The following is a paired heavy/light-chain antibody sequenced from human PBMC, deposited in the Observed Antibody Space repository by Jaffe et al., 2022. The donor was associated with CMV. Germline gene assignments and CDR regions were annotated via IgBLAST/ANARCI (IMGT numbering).Heavy chain of an antibody. V-gene: IGHV5-51*01. CDR1: GYSFTSYW. Sequence: EVQLVQSGAEVKKPGESLKISCQGSGYSFTSYWIAWVRQMPGTGLEWMGIIYPGDSDMRYSPSFQGQVTISADKSSNTAYLQWSSLKASDTAMYYCARSDPQLHYWGQGTLVTVSS. CDR3: ARSDPQLHY. J-gene: IGHJ4*02. CDR2: IYPGDSDM.
Light chain of an antibody. V-gene: IGKV1-27*01. CDR2: GAS. CDR3: QKYNSAPRP. CDR1: QGIGNY. Sequence: DIQMTQSPSSLSASVGDRVTITCRASQGIGNYLAWYQQKPGKVPKLLIYGASTLQSGVPSRFSGSGSGTDFTLTISSLQPEDVATYYCQKYNSAPRPFGQGTKVEIK. J-gene: IGKJ1*01.